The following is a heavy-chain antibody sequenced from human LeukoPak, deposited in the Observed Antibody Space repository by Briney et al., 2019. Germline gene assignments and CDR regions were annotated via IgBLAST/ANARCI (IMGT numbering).Heavy chain of an antibody. V-gene: IGHV2-70D*14. CDR3: ARMTPDSPSFDY. J-gene: IGHJ4*02. D-gene: IGHD2-15*01. CDR2: IDWDDNK. CDR1: GSASSTPQIS. Sequence: SGPSLVKPPQTLTPTFTISGSASSTPQISVTWIRQPSGKALGWLACIDWDDNKFYSPSLRTRITVSKATPKNQVVLRMANMDPVDTGTYYCARMTPDSPSFDYWGQGALITVSS.